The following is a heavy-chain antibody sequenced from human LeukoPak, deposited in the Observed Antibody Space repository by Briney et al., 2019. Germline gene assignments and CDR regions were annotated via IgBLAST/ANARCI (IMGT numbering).Heavy chain of an antibody. Sequence: PSETLSLTCTVSGGSISSSSYYWGWIRQPPGKGLEWIGSIYYSGSTYYNPSLKSRVTISVDTSKNQFSLKLSSVTAADTAVYYCARGRAYCSSTSCYRDAFDIWGQGTMVTVSS. D-gene: IGHD2-2*01. V-gene: IGHV4-39*07. CDR2: IYYSGST. CDR1: GGSISSSSYY. CDR3: ARGRAYCSSTSCYRDAFDI. J-gene: IGHJ3*02.